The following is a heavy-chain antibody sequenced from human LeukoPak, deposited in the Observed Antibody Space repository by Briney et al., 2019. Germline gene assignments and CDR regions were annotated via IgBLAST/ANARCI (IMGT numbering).Heavy chain of an antibody. CDR1: RFIFSGYT. CDR2: ISSSNSYI. V-gene: IGHV3-21*01. CDR3: ARGSDSGSYPSYFDF. Sequence: GGSLTLSCAASRFIFSGYTMNWVRQAPGKGLEGVSSISSSNSYIYYADSVKGRFTISRDNAKISLYLQMNSLRAEDTAVYYCARGSDSGSYPSYFDFWGQGTLVTVSS. D-gene: IGHD1-26*01. J-gene: IGHJ4*02.